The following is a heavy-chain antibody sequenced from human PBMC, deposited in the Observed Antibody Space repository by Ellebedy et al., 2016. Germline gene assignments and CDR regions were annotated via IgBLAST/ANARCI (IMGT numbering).Heavy chain of an antibody. CDR1: GFIFSTYW. D-gene: IGHD3-10*01. CDR3: ARKGVAAATVSLYYYAMDV. CDR2: IKHDGSEQ. V-gene: IGHV3-7*01. Sequence: GESLKISXAASGFIFSTYWMSWLRQAPGRGLEWVGNIKHDGSEQLYVDSVKGRFTISRDNAKNSLYLQMNSLRAEDTAVYYCARKGVAAATVSLYYYAMDVWGQGTTVTVSS. J-gene: IGHJ6*02.